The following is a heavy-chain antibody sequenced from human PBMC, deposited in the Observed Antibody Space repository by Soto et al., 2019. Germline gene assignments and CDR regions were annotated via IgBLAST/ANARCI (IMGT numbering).Heavy chain of an antibody. CDR2: IYYSGST. CDR1: GASISSGGYS. CDR3: ARRLGP. J-gene: IGHJ5*02. Sequence: QVQLQESGPGLVKPSQTLSLTCTVSGASISSGGYSWSWIRQHPGKGLEWIGYIYYSGSTYYNPXLXRLXTISVDTSKNQFSLNLTSVTAADTAVYYCARRLGPWGQGTLVTVSS. V-gene: IGHV4-31*01.